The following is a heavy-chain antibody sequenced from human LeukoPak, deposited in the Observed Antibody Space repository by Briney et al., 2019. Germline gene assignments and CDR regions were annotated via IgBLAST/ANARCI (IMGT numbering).Heavy chain of an antibody. CDR1: GFTFSRHA. CDR2: TGLNSVNT. D-gene: IGHD5-24*01. CDR3: AKGDDIGKHPTRAYYFDT. V-gene: IGHV3-23*01. Sequence: GGSLRLSCAASGFTFSRHAMSWVRQAPGKGLEWVSTTGLNSVNTLCAESVQGRFSISRDNSKNTLDLQMDDLRVDDTAVYYCAKGDDIGKHPTRAYYFDTWGQGTLVTVSS. J-gene: IGHJ4*02.